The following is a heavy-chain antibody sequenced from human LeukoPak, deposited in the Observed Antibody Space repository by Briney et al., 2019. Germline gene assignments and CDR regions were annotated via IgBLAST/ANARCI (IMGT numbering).Heavy chain of an antibody. CDR3: ARDLLTYYYGMDV. Sequence: SVKVSCKASGGTFSSYAISWVRQAPGQGLEWMGRIIPILGIANYAQEFQGRVTITADKSTSTAYMELSSLRSEDTAVYYCARDLLTYYYGMDVWGQGTTVTVSS. V-gene: IGHV1-69*04. CDR2: IIPILGIA. J-gene: IGHJ6*02. CDR1: GGTFSSYA.